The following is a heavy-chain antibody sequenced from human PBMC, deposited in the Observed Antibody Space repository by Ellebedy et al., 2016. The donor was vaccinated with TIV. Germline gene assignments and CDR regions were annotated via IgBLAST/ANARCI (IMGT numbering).Heavy chain of an antibody. D-gene: IGHD3-16*01. CDR2: IKSKSDGGTP. J-gene: IGHJ3*02. CDR3: TTDPGWPGDDAFDI. Sequence: GESLKISCAASGFTFSNAWMTWVRQAPGKGLEWVGRIKSKSDGGTPDYAAPVKGRFTISRDDSKNTLYLQMNSLKTEDTAVYYCTTDPGWPGDDAFDIWGQGTMVTVSS. CDR1: GFTFSNAW. V-gene: IGHV3-15*01.